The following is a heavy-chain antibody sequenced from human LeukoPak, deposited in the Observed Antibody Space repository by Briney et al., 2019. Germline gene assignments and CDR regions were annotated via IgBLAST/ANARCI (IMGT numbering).Heavy chain of an antibody. J-gene: IGHJ3*02. Sequence: ASVNVSCKASGYTFTSDGISWVRQAAGQGLERMGWISAYNGNTNYAQKLQGRVTMTTDTSTSTAYMELRSLRSDDTAVYYCAREAPDYNAFDIWGQGTMVTVSS. CDR2: ISAYNGNT. CDR3: AREAPDYNAFDI. V-gene: IGHV1-18*01. CDR1: GYTFTSDG. D-gene: IGHD4-11*01.